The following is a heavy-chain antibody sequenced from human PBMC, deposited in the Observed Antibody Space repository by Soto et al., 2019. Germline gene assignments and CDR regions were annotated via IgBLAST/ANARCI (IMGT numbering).Heavy chain of an antibody. CDR3: AREDTRLHYGMDV. J-gene: IGHJ6*02. CDR1: GYSFTSYW. CDR2: IDPSDSYT. D-gene: IGHD2-15*01. Sequence: GESLKISCKGSGYSFTSYWISWVRQMPGKGLEWMGRIDPSDSYTYYSPSFQGHVTISADKSISTAYLQWSSLSTEDTAVYYCAREDTRLHYGMDVWGQGTTVTVSS. V-gene: IGHV5-10-1*01.